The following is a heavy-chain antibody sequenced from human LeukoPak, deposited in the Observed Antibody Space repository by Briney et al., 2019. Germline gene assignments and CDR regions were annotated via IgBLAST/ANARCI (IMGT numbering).Heavy chain of an antibody. CDR2: INPSGGST. Sequence: ASVKVSCKASGYTFTSYYMHWVRQAPGQGLEWMGIINPSGGSTSYAQKFQGRVTMTTDTSTSTAYMELRSLRSDDTAVYYCARFLESYYYGSGSLDYWGQGTLVTVSS. J-gene: IGHJ4*02. V-gene: IGHV1-46*01. CDR1: GYTFTSYY. D-gene: IGHD3-10*01. CDR3: ARFLESYYYGSGSLDY.